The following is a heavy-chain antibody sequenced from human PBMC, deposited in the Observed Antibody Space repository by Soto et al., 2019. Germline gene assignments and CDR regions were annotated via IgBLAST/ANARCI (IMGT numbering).Heavy chain of an antibody. V-gene: IGHV1-69*01. D-gene: IGHD2-15*01. CDR3: AREYCSGGSCYPYYYYYYGMDV. CDR1: GGTFSSYA. Sequence: QLQLVQSVAEVKKPGSSVKVSCKASGGTFSSYAISWVRQAPGQGLEWMGGIIPIFGTANYAQKFQGRVTITADESTSTAYMELSSLRSEDTAVYYCAREYCSGGSCYPYYYYYYGMDVWGQGTTVTVSS. J-gene: IGHJ6*02. CDR2: IIPIFGTA.